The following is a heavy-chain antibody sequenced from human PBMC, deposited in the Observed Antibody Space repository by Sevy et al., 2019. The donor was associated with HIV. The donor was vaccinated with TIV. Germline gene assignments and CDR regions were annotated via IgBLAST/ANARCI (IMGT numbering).Heavy chain of an antibody. D-gene: IGHD3-16*01. CDR1: GFTFSSYA. Sequence: GGSLRLSCAASGFTFSSYAMHWVRQAPGKGLEWVAVISYDGSNKYYADSVKGRFTRSRDNAKNTRYLQMNSLIAEDTAVYYCAEGGGRGDPSGFDYWGQGTLVTVSS. J-gene: IGHJ4*02. V-gene: IGHV3-30-3*01. CDR3: AEGGGRGDPSGFDY. CDR2: ISYDGSNK.